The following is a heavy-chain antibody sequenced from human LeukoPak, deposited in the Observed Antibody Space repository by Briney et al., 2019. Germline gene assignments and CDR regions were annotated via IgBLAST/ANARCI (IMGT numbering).Heavy chain of an antibody. J-gene: IGHJ4*02. CDR3: ARGRIAVAGPFDY. V-gene: IGHV3-53*01. D-gene: IGHD6-19*01. Sequence: GGSLRLSCAASGFTVSSNYMNWVRQAPGEGLEWVSVIYSGGSTYYADPVKGRFTISRDNSKNTLYLQMNSLRAEDTAVYYCARGRIAVAGPFDYWGQGTLVTVSS. CDR1: GFTVSSNY. CDR2: IYSGGST.